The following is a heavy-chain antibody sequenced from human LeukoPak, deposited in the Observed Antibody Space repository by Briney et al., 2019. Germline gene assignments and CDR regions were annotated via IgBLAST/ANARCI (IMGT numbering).Heavy chain of an antibody. D-gene: IGHD1-26*01. CDR1: GYTFTSYF. V-gene: IGHV1-46*01. CDR3: ARAVGPRGANWFDP. Sequence: VSVKVSCKASGYTFTSYFMHWVRQAPGQGLEWMGVVNPSSGSTTYSQKFQGRVTMTRDTSTSTVYMDLSSLRSEDTAVYYCARAVGPRGANWFDPWGQGTLVTFST. J-gene: IGHJ5*02. CDR2: VNPSSGST.